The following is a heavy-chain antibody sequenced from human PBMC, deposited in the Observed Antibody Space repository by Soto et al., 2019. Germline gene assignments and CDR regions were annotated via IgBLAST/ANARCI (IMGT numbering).Heavy chain of an antibody. Sequence: SETLSLTCTVSGGSISSYYWSRIRQPPGKGLEWIGYIYYSGSTNYNPSLKSRVTISVDTSKNQFSLKLSSVTAADTTVYYCARHYDYYGSGSYWILDYWGQGTLVTVSS. CDR3: ARHYDYYGSGSYWILDY. V-gene: IGHV4-59*08. CDR1: GGSISSYY. CDR2: IYYSGST. J-gene: IGHJ4*02. D-gene: IGHD3-10*01.